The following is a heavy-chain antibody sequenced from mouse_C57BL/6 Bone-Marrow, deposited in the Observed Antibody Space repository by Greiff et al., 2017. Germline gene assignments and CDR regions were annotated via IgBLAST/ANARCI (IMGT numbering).Heavy chain of an antibody. CDR1: GFTFSDYG. J-gene: IGHJ4*01. CDR3: ARQAGDY. V-gene: IGHV5-15*01. CDR2: ISNLAYSI. Sequence: EVQLVEPGGGLVQPGGSLKLSCAASGFTFSDYGMAWVRQAPRKGPEWVAFISNLAYSIYYADTVTGRFTISRENAKNTLYMEMSSLRSEDTAMYYCARQAGDYWGQGTSVTVSS.